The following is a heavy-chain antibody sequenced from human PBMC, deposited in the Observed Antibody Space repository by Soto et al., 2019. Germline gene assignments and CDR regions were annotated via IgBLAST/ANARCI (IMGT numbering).Heavy chain of an antibody. D-gene: IGHD6-6*01. CDR1: GFTFSSYA. Sequence: GGSLRLSCAASGFTFSSYAMSWVRQAPGKGLEWVSAISGSGGSTYYADSVKGRFTISRDNSKNTLYLQMNSLRAEDTAVYYCAKDQVVEEYSSSPEAEYFQHWGQGTLVTVSS. V-gene: IGHV3-23*01. CDR2: ISGSGGST. CDR3: AKDQVVEEYSSSPEAEYFQH. J-gene: IGHJ1*01.